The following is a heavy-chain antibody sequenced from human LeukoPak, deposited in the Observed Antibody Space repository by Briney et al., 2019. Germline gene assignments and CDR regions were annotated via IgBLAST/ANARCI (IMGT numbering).Heavy chain of an antibody. CDR1: GGSFSGYY. D-gene: IGHD2-15*01. CDR3: ARGGWPQPRIY. J-gene: IGHJ4*02. V-gene: IGHV4-34*01. CDR2: INHSGST. Sequence: SETLSLTCAVYGGSFSGYYWSWIRQPPGKGLELIGEINHSGSTNYNSSLKSRVTISVDTSKNQFSLKLSSVTAADTAVYYCARGGWPQPRIYWGQGTLVTVSS.